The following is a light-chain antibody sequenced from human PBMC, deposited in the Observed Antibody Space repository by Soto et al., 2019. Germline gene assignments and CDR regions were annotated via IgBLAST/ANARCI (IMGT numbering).Light chain of an antibody. CDR2: EVS. CDR3: SSYADSDTPYV. J-gene: IGLJ1*01. V-gene: IGLV2-14*01. CDR1: SSDVGAYNY. Sequence: QSALTQPASVSGSPGQSITISCTGTSSDVGAYNYVSWYQQHPGKAPKLLIFEVSSRPSGVSNRFSGSKSASTASLTISVLQAEDEADYYGSSYADSDTPYVFGTGTKGTDL.